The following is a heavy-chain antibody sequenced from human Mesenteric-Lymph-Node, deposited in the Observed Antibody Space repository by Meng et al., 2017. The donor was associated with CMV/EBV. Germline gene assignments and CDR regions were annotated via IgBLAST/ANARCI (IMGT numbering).Heavy chain of an antibody. V-gene: IGHV4-39*01. J-gene: IGHJ4*02. CDR2: VHHSGTT. Sequence: QLQLQESRPGLLKPSETLSLSCIFSGDPISNSTYYWTWIRQPPGKGLEWIGSVHHSGTTYYNPSLKGRLTISVDTSANLFSLRLTTVTAADTATYYCARRGNYDSDYSEYWGQGTLVTVSS. CDR1: GDPISNSTYY. CDR3: ARRGNYDSDYSEY. D-gene: IGHD3-22*01.